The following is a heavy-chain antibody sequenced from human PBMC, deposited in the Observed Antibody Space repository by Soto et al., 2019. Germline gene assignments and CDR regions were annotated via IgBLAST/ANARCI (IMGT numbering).Heavy chain of an antibody. CDR1: GFTFSSYS. V-gene: IGHV3-21*01. J-gene: IGHJ6*03. CDR2: ISSSSSDI. CDR3: ARGPPTIFDPSYMDV. D-gene: IGHD3-3*01. Sequence: VQLVESGGGLVKPGGSLRLSCAASGFTFSSYSMNWVRQATGKGLEWVSSISSSSSDIYYADSVKGRFTISRDNAKNSLYLQMNSLRAEDTAVYYCARGPPTIFDPSYMDVWGKGTTVTVSS.